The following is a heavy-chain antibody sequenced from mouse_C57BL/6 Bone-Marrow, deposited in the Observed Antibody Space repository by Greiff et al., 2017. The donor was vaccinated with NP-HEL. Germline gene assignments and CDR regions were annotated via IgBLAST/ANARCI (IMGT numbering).Heavy chain of an antibody. Sequence: EVQLVESGGDLVKPGGSLKLSCAASGFTFSSYGMSWVRQTPDKRLEWVATISSGGSYTYYPDSVKGRFTISRDNAKNTLYLQMSSLKSEDTAMYYCARMGDTYWGQGTSVTVSS. D-gene: IGHD4-1*01. V-gene: IGHV5-6*01. CDR1: GFTFSSYG. J-gene: IGHJ4*01. CDR3: ARMGDTY. CDR2: ISSGGSYT.